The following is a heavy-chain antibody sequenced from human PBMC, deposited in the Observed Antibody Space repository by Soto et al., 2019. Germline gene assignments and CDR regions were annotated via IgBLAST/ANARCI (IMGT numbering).Heavy chain of an antibody. CDR3: AMGHRGSV. D-gene: IGHD1-26*01. Sequence: PGGSLRLSCAASGFTLSTSGMHWVRQAPGKGLEWVALISYDASHKYYADSVRGRFTISRDNSENTLYLEMNSLRVEDTAVYYCAMGHRGSVRGQGTLVTVSS. CDR2: ISYDASHK. V-gene: IGHV3-30*03. J-gene: IGHJ4*02. CDR1: GFTLSTSG.